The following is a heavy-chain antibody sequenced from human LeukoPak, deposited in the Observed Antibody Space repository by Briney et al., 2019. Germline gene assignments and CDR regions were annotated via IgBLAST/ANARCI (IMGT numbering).Heavy chain of an antibody. CDR3: ARGEHIVVVPAASDY. J-gene: IGHJ4*02. V-gene: IGHV3-7*03. CDR1: GFTFSSYW. Sequence: GGSLRLSCAASGFTFSSYWMSWVRQAPGKGLEWVANIKQDGSEKYYVDSVKGRFTISRDNSKNTLYLQMNSLRAEDTAVYYCARGEHIVVVPAASDYWGQGTLVTVSS. D-gene: IGHD2-2*01. CDR2: IKQDGSEK.